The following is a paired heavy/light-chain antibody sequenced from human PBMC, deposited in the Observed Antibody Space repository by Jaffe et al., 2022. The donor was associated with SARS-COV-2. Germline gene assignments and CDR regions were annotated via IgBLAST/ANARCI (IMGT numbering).Heavy chain of an antibody. V-gene: IGHV4-28*01. Sequence: QVQLQESGPGLVKPSDTLSLTCAVSGYPISTSNWWGWIRQPPEKGLEWIGYIFYSGSTYYNPSLKSRVTMSVDTSKNQFSLKLSSVTAVDTAVYYCARIHCSTTSCYIDYWGQGTLVTVSS. CDR2: IFYSGST. CDR3: ARIHCSTTSCYIDY. D-gene: IGHD2-2*02. CDR1: GYPISTSNW. J-gene: IGHJ4*02.
Light chain of an antibody. CDR1: SSDVGSYNR. CDR3: TSYTSSSTLL. CDR2: EVS. Sequence: QSALTQPPSVSGSPGQSVTISCTGTSSDVGSYNRVSWYQQPPGTAPKLMIYEVSNRPSGVPDRFSGSKSGNTASLTISGLQAEDEADYYCTSYTSSSTLLFGGGTKLTVL. J-gene: IGLJ2*01. V-gene: IGLV2-18*02.